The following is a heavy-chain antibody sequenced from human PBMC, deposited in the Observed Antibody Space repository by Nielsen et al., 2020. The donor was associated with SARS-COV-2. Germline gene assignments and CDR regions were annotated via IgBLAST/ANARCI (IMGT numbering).Heavy chain of an antibody. Sequence: GESLKISCAASGFSFSTYAMSWVRQAPGKGLEWVAVISYDGINKYYADSVKGRFTISRDNSKNTLFLQMNTLRAEDTAVYYCAKDSWAATYIHYWGQGTPVTVSS. J-gene: IGHJ4*02. V-gene: IGHV3-30*18. CDR1: GFSFSTYA. D-gene: IGHD1-26*01. CDR3: AKDSWAATYIHY. CDR2: ISYDGINK.